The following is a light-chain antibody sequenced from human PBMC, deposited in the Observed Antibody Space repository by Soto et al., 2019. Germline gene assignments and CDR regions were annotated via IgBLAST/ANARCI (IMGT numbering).Light chain of an antibody. V-gene: IGKV3-20*01. CDR3: QQYGSSLSIT. CDR2: GAS. CDR1: QSVSSSY. J-gene: IGKJ5*01. Sequence: EIVLTQSPGTLSLSPGERVTLSCRASQSVSSSYLAWYQQKPGQAPRLLIYGASSRATGIPDRFSGSGSGTDFTLTISRLEPEDFAVYYCQQYGSSLSITFGQRTRLENK.